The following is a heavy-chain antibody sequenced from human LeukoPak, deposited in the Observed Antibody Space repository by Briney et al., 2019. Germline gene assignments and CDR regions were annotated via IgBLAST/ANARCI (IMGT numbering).Heavy chain of an antibody. CDR3: ARLGSSIAARRPRGPGGMDV. D-gene: IGHD6-6*01. CDR1: GGSISSYY. CDR2: IYYSGST. J-gene: IGHJ6*02. V-gene: IGHV4-59*08. Sequence: PSETLSLTCTVSGGSISSYYWSWIRQPPGKGLEWIGYIYYSGSTNYNPSLKSRVTISVDTSKNQFSLKLSSVTAADTAVYYCARLGSSIAARRPRGPGGMDVWGQGTTVTVSS.